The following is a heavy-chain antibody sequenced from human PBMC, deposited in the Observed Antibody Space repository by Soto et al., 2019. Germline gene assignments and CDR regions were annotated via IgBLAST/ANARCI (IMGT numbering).Heavy chain of an antibody. Sequence: QVLLVQSGPEVKKPGSSVKVSCKSSGGTFNNYAINWVRQAPGKGLGWMGGIIPTFGTGNHAQKFQGRVTITADESTTTAYVELNSRRSEDTARYYCASIDGTLVRGGRSSPYEMEVWGQGTTVIVSS. J-gene: IGHJ6*02. V-gene: IGHV1-69*01. D-gene: IGHD3-10*01. CDR2: IIPTFGTG. CDR1: GGTFNNYA. CDR3: ASIDGTLVRGGRSSPYEMEV.